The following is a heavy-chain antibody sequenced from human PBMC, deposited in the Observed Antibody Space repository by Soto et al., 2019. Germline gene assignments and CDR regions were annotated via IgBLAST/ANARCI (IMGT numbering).Heavy chain of an antibody. V-gene: IGHV1-2*02. CDR3: ARVEYYYDSSGCLDY. Sequence: SXKVSFKASGYTXSGYYMDLVRQAPGQGLEWMGWIKPNSGGTNYAKKFQGRVTMTSDTSIRTAYMELSRLRSCHTAVYYCARVEYYYDSSGCLDYWGQGTLGTVSS. CDR1: GYTXSGYY. D-gene: IGHD3-22*01. CDR2: IKPNSGGT. J-gene: IGHJ4*02.